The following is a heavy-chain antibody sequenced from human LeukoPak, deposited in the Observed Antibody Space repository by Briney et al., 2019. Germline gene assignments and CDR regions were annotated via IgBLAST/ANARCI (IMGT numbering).Heavy chain of an antibody. D-gene: IGHD6-19*01. CDR3: ARGASGWYGIESQDY. J-gene: IGHJ4*02. CDR2: IYYSGST. Sequence: PSETLSLTCTVSGGSISSYYWSWIRQPPGKGLEWIGYIYYSGSTNYNPSLKSRVTISVDTSKNQFSLKLSSVTAADTAVYYRARGASGWYGIESQDYWGQGTLVTVSS. CDR1: GGSISSYY. V-gene: IGHV4-59*01.